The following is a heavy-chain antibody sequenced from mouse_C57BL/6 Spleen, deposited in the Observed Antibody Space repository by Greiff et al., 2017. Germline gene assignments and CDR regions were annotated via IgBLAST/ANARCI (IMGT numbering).Heavy chain of an antibody. D-gene: IGHD4-1*01. CDR1: GFSLTSYG. J-gene: IGHJ2*01. V-gene: IGHV2-2*01. CDR3: ARNPLTGTYFDY. Sequence: ESGPGLVQPSQSLSITCTVSGFSLTSYGVHWVRQSPGKGLEWLGVIWSGGSTDYNAAFISRLSISKDNSKSQVFFKMNSLQADDTAIYYFARNPLTGTYFDYWGQGTTLTVSS. CDR2: IWSGGST.